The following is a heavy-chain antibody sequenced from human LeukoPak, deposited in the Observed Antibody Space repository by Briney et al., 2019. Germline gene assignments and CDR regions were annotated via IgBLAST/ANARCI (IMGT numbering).Heavy chain of an antibody. V-gene: IGHV1-69*04. Sequence: SVKVSCKASGGTFSSYTISWVRQAPGQGLEWMGRIIPILGIANYAQKFQGRVTITADKSTSTAYMELSSLRSEDTAVCYCARERADFWSGNQAYNWFDPWGQGTLVTVSS. D-gene: IGHD3-3*01. CDR3: ARERADFWSGNQAYNWFDP. J-gene: IGHJ5*02. CDR1: GGTFSSYT. CDR2: IIPILGIA.